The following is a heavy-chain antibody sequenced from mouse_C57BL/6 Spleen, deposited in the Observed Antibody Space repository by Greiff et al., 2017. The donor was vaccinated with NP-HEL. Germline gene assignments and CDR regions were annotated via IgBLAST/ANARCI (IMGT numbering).Heavy chain of an antibody. CDR2: ISDGGSYT. D-gene: IGHD1-1*01. CDR1: GFTFSSYA. V-gene: IGHV5-4*01. Sequence: DVKLVESGGGLVKPGGSLKLSCAASGFTFSSYAMSWVRQTPEKRLEWVATISDGGSYTYYPDNVKGRFTISRDNDKNNLYLQMSHLKSEDTAMYYCARDGNYSSSYGYFDVWGTGTTVTVSS. J-gene: IGHJ1*03. CDR3: ARDGNYSSSYGYFDV.